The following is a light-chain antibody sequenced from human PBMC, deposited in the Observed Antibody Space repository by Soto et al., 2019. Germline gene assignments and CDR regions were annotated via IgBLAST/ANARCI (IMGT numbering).Light chain of an antibody. J-gene: IGLJ2*01. V-gene: IGLV2-23*02. CDR1: SSDVGSYNL. Sequence: QSALTQPASVSGSPGQSITISCTGTSSDVGSYNLVSWYQQHPDKAPKLMIYEDTKRPSGVSNRFSGSKSGNTASLTLSGLQAEDEADYYCCSYAGSTSLLFGGGTKLTAL. CDR3: CSYAGSTSLL. CDR2: EDT.